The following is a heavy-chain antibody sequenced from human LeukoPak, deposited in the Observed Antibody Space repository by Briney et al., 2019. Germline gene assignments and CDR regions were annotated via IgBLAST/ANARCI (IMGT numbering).Heavy chain of an antibody. CDR3: ETSRYYYYGMDV. CDR1: GFTFSTYW. J-gene: IGHJ6*02. Sequence: GGSLRLSCAASGFTFSTYWMHWVRQAPGKGRVWVSRINSDGSSTNYADSVKGRFTISRDNAKNTLYLQMNSLRAEDTAVYYCETSRYYYYGMDVWGQGTTVTVSS. V-gene: IGHV3-74*01. CDR2: INSDGSST.